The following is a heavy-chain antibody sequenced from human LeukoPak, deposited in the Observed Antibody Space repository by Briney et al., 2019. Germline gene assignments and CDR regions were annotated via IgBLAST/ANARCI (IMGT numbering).Heavy chain of an antibody. V-gene: IGHV3-30*03. CDR2: ISYDGSNK. CDR3: AMGAMVLFY. J-gene: IGHJ4*02. D-gene: IGHD5-18*01. Sequence: PGRSLRLSCAASGFTFSSYGMHWVRQAPGKGLECVAVISYDGSNKYYADSVKGRFTISRDNSKNTLYLQMNSLRAEDTAVYYCAMGAMVLFYWGQGTLVTVSS. CDR1: GFTFSSYG.